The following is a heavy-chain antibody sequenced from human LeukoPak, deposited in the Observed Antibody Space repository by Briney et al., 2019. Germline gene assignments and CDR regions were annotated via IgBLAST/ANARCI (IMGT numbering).Heavy chain of an antibody. CDR2: ISSSSSTI. J-gene: IGHJ1*01. D-gene: IGHD3-3*01. CDR3: GNDFWSGYYPKAPDAEYFQH. V-gene: IGHV3-48*01. Sequence: GGSLRLSCAASGFTFSSYSMNWVRQAPGKGLEWVSYISSSSSTIYYADSVKGRFTISRDNSKNTLYLQMNSLSAEDTAIYYSGNDFWSGYYPKAPDAEYFQHWGQGTLVTVSS. CDR1: GFTFSSYS.